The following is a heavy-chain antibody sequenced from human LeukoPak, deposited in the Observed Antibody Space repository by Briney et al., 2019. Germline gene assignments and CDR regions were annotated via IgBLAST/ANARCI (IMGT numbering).Heavy chain of an antibody. D-gene: IGHD2-2*01. V-gene: IGHV1-18*01. Sequence: ASVKVSCKASGYTFTSYDINWVRQAPGQGLEWMGWISAYNGNTNYAQKLQGRVTMTTDTSTSTAYMELRSLRSDDTAVYYCARVRPAALFDYWGQGTLVTVSS. J-gene: IGHJ4*02. CDR2: ISAYNGNT. CDR1: GYTFTSYD. CDR3: ARVRPAALFDY.